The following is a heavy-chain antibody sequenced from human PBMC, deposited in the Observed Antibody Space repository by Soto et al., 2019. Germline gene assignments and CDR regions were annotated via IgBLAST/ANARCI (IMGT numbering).Heavy chain of an antibody. CDR2: ISDSGANT. CDR3: ANTLVPLDY. V-gene: IGHV3-23*01. CDR1: GFTFSRYT. J-gene: IGHJ4*02. Sequence: QPGGSLRLSCAASGFTFSRYTVSWVRQAPGKGLEWVSSISDSGANTYYADSVKGRFTISRDNSYNALYLQMNSLRAEDTAVYYCANTLVPLDYWGQGTLVTVSS. D-gene: IGHD3-16*02.